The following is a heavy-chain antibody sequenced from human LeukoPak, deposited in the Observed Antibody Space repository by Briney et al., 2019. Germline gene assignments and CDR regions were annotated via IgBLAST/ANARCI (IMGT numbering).Heavy chain of an antibody. CDR3: ARDPSRVRITMVRGARAAFDI. V-gene: IGHV4-34*01. D-gene: IGHD3-10*01. CDR1: GGSFSGYY. J-gene: IGHJ3*02. Sequence: SETLSLTCAVYGGSFSGYYWSWIRQPPGKGLEWIGEINHSGSTNYNPSLKGRVTISVDTSKNQFSLKLSSVTAADTAVYYCARDPSRVRITMVRGARAAFDIWGQGTMVTVSS. CDR2: INHSGST.